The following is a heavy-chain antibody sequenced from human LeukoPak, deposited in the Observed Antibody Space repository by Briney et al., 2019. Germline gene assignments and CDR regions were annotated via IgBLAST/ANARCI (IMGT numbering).Heavy chain of an antibody. J-gene: IGHJ6*02. CDR1: GFTFDDYA. Sequence: PGGSLRLSCAASGFTFDDYAMHWVRQAPGKGLEWVSLISGDGGSTYYADSVKGRFTISRDNSKNSLYLQMNSLRTEDTGLYYCAKDGGYCSGGSCYSGYYYYYGMDVWGQGTTVTVSS. CDR3: AKDGGYCSGGSCYSGYYYYYGMDV. CDR2: ISGDGGST. V-gene: IGHV3-43*02. D-gene: IGHD2-15*01.